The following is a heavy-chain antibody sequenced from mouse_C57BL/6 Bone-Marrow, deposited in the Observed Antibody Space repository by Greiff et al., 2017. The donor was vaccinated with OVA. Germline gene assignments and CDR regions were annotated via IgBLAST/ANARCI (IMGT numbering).Heavy chain of an antibody. CDR3: ARYGSSHYYAMDY. CDR2: IYPRSGNT. Sequence: QVQLQQSGAELARPGASVKLSCKASGYTFTSYGISWVKQRTGQGLEWIGEIYPRSGNTYYNEKFKGKATLTADKSSSTAYMEVRSLTSEDSAVYFCARYGSSHYYAMDYWGQGTSVTVSS. V-gene: IGHV1-81*01. CDR1: GYTFTSYG. J-gene: IGHJ4*01. D-gene: IGHD1-1*01.